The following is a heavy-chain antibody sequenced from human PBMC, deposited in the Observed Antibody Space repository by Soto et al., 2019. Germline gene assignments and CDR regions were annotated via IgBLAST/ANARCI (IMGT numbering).Heavy chain of an antibody. CDR2: VNPSGGST. CDR1: GYSFTAYS. CDR3: ARDENCSDGICYSEYFQR. Sequence: QVQLVQSGAEVKKPGASVKVSCKASGYSFTAYSMHWVRQAPGQGLEWMGVVNPSGGSTNYAQKFQGRITMTRDTSTSTVYMDLSSLTSEDTAVYYCARDENCSDGICYSEYFQRWGQGTLVTVSS. D-gene: IGHD2-15*01. V-gene: IGHV1-46*01. J-gene: IGHJ1*01.